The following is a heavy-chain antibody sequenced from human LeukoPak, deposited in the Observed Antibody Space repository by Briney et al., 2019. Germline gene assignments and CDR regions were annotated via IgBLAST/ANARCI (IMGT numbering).Heavy chain of an antibody. Sequence: GGSLRLSCAASGFTFRSYAMYWVRQAPGKGLEWVAVISYDGSNKYYADSVKGRFTISRDNSKNTLYLQMNSLGAEDTAVYYCAKGQKRYCSGGSCSPPGYYGMDVWGQGTTVTVSS. CDR1: GFTFRSYA. D-gene: IGHD2-15*01. CDR2: ISYDGSNK. CDR3: AKGQKRYCSGGSCSPPGYYGMDV. J-gene: IGHJ6*02. V-gene: IGHV3-30-3*01.